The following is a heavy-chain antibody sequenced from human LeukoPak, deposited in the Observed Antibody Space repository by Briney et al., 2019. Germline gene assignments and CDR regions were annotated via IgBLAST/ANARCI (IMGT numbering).Heavy chain of an antibody. J-gene: IGHJ4*02. CDR3: ASLAWELQGFDY. Sequence: KPSETLSLTGTVSGGSISSSSYYWGWIRQPPGKGLEWIGSIYYSGSTYYNPSLKSRVTISVDRSKNQFSLKLSSVTAADTAVYYCASLAWELQGFDYWGQGTLVTVSS. V-gene: IGHV4-39*07. D-gene: IGHD1-26*01. CDR1: GGSISSSSYY. CDR2: IYYSGST.